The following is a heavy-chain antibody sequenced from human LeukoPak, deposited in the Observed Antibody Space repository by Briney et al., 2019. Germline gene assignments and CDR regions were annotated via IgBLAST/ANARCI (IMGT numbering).Heavy chain of an antibody. Sequence: PSETLSLTCAVSGGSISSYYWSWIRQPPGKGLEWIGYIYYSGSTNYNPSLKSRVTISVDTSKNQFSLKLSSVTAADTAVYYCARDRGDYGDYVHFYYWGQGTLVTVSS. CDR3: ARDRGDYGDYVHFYY. V-gene: IGHV4-59*01. D-gene: IGHD4-17*01. CDR1: GGSISSYY. J-gene: IGHJ4*02. CDR2: IYYSGST.